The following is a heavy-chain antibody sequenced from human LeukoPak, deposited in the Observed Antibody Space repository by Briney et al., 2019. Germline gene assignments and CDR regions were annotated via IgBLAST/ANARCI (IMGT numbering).Heavy chain of an antibody. CDR1: GGSISSYY. CDR2: IYYSGST. V-gene: IGHV4-59*01. CDR3: AREATYYGDYPYYFDY. D-gene: IGHD4-17*01. J-gene: IGHJ4*02. Sequence: SETLSLTCTVSGGSISSYYWSWIRQPPGKGLEWIGYIYYSGSTNYNPSLTSRVTISVDTSKNQFSLTLSSVTAADTAVYYCAREATYYGDYPYYFDYWGQGTLVTVSS.